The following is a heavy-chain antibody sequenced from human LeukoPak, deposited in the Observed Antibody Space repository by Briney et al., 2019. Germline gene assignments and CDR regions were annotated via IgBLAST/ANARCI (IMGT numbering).Heavy chain of an antibody. CDR2: ISYDGSNK. Sequence: GGSLRLSCAASGFTFSSYGMHWVRQAPGKGLEWVAVISYDGSNKYYADSVKGRFTISGDNSKNTLFLQMNSLRAEDTAVYYCAITIRGLEYFQHWGQGTLVTVSS. J-gene: IGHJ1*01. D-gene: IGHD4-11*01. CDR1: GFTFSSYG. V-gene: IGHV3-30*03. CDR3: AITIRGLEYFQH.